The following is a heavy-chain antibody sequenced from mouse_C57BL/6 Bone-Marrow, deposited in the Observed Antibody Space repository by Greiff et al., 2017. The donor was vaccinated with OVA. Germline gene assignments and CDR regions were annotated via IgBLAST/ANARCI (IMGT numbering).Heavy chain of an antibody. CDR1: GYTFTSYW. V-gene: IGHV1-55*01. J-gene: IGHJ4*01. Sequence: QVQLQQPGAELVKPGASVKMSCKASGYTFTSYWITWVKQRPGQGLEWIGDIYPGSGRTNYNEKFKSKATLTVDTSSSTDYMQLSSLTSEDSAVYYCARSGITTVEGDFAMDYWGQGTSVTVSS. D-gene: IGHD1-1*01. CDR2: IYPGSGRT. CDR3: ARSGITTVEGDFAMDY.